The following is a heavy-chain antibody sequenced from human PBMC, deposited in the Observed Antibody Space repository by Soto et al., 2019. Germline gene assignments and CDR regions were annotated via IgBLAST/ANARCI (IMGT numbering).Heavy chain of an antibody. J-gene: IGHJ6*02. D-gene: IGHD1-1*01. CDR2: ISRSSSYI. Sequence: GGSLRLSCAASGFTFSSYVMNWVRQGPGKGLEWVSSISRSSSYIYYGDSVKGRFTISRDDAKNSLYLEMNSLRAEDTAVYYCVKNNGEDYNYHFYGMDVWGQGTTVTVSS. V-gene: IGHV3-21*01. CDR1: GFTFSSYV. CDR3: VKNNGEDYNYHFYGMDV.